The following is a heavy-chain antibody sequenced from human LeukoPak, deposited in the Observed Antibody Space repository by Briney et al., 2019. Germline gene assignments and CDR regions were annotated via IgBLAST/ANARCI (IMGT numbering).Heavy chain of an antibody. CDR2: INPISADT. Sequence: ASVKVSCKASGYTFTGYYMHWVRQAPGQGLEWMGYINPISADTNYAQKFQGRVTMTRDTSISTAYMELSRLRSDDTAVYYCARGRALLVIIDFDYWGQGTLVTVSS. V-gene: IGHV1-2*02. J-gene: IGHJ4*02. CDR1: GYTFTGYY. D-gene: IGHD3-9*01. CDR3: ARGRALLVIIDFDY.